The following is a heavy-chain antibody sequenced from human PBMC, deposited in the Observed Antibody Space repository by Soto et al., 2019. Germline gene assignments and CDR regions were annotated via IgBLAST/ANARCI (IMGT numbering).Heavy chain of an antibody. D-gene: IGHD6-19*01. CDR1: GYTLTELS. CDR2: FDPEDGET. Sequence: ASVKVSCKVSGYTLTELSMHWVRQAPGKGLEWMGGFDPEDGETIYAQKFQGRVTMTEDTSTDTAYMELSSLRSEDTAVYYFATGLVAGILGETMDYWGQGTLVTVSS. J-gene: IGHJ4*02. V-gene: IGHV1-24*01. CDR3: ATGLVAGILGETMDY.